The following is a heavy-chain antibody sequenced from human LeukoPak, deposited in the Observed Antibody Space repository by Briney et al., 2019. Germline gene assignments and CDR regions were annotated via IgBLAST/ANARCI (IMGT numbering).Heavy chain of an antibody. Sequence: QPGGSLRLSCAASGFTFSSYAMHWVRQAPGKGLEWVAVISYDGSNKYYADSVKGRFTISRDNAKNSLYLQMNSLRAEDTAVYYCARDPYSGGYGDYYYYYMDLWGQGTTVTISS. CDR2: ISYDGSNK. CDR3: ARDPYSGGYGDYYYYYMDL. D-gene: IGHD1-26*01. J-gene: IGHJ6*03. V-gene: IGHV3-30*04. CDR1: GFTFSSYA.